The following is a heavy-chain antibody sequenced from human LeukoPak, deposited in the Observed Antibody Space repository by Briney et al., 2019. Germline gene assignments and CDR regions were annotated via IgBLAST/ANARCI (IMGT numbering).Heavy chain of an antibody. V-gene: IGHV1-2*02. D-gene: IGHD3-10*01. CDR2: INPNSGGT. CDR1: GYTFTSYD. CDR3: ARERITMVRGAKSNWFDP. Sequence: GASVKVSCKASGYTFTSYDINWVRQATGQGLEWMGWINPNSGGTNYAQKFQGRVTMTRDTSISTAYMELSRLRSDDTAVYYCARERITMVRGAKSNWFDPWGQGTLVTVSS. J-gene: IGHJ5*02.